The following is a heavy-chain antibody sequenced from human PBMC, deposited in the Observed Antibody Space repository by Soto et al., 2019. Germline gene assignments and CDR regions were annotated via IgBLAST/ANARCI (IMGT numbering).Heavy chain of an antibody. D-gene: IGHD3-22*01. Sequence: GGSLRLSCAASGFTFSSYAMHWVRQAPGKGLEYVSAISSNGGSTYYAKSVKGRFTISRDNSKNTLYLQMGSLRAEDMAVYYCASMGSSGYWFDYWGQGTLVTVS. V-gene: IGHV3-64*01. J-gene: IGHJ4*02. CDR1: GFTFSSYA. CDR2: ISSNGGST. CDR3: ASMGSSGYWFDY.